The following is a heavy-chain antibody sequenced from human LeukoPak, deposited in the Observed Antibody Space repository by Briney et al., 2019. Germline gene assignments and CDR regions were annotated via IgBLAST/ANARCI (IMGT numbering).Heavy chain of an antibody. D-gene: IGHD6-19*01. V-gene: IGHV3-23*01. Sequence: PGGSLRLSCAASGFTFSSYAMSWVRQAPGKGLEWVSAISGSGGSTYYADSVKGRFTISRDNSKNTLYLQMNSLRAEDTAVYYCARDSKGSGWYLIDYWGQGTLVTVSS. CDR3: ARDSKGSGWYLIDY. CDR1: GFTFSSYA. CDR2: ISGSGGST. J-gene: IGHJ4*02.